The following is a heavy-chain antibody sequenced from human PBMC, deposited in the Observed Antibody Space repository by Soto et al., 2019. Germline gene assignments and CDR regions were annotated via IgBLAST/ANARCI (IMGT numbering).Heavy chain of an antibody. CDR2: IYYSGST. V-gene: IGHV4-39*07. Sequence: SETLSLTCTVSGGSISSSSYYWGWIRQPPGKGLEWIGSIYYSGSTYYNPSLKSRVTISVDTSKNQFSLKLSSVTAADTAVYYCASGVGYSYGSNWFDPWGQGTLVTVSS. CDR1: GGSISSSSYY. J-gene: IGHJ5*02. CDR3: ASGVGYSYGSNWFDP. D-gene: IGHD5-18*01.